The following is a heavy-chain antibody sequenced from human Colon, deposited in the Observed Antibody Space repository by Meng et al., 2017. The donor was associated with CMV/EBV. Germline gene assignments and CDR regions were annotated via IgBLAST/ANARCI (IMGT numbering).Heavy chain of an antibody. CDR1: GGSISTNTNY. D-gene: IGHD4-17*01. CDR3: ARDTALGLTVTKRKGFDI. CDR2: VFYSGST. Sequence: SETLSLTCAVSGGSISTNTNYWGWIRQPPGKGLEWIGTVFYSGSTHYSPSLQSRVTISVDTSKNQFSLRLTSVTDADTAVYYCARDTALGLTVTKRKGFDIWGQGAKVTVSS. J-gene: IGHJ3*02. V-gene: IGHV4-39*07.